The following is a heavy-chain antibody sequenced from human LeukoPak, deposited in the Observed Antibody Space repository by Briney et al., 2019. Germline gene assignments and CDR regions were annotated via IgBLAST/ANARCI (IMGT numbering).Heavy chain of an antibody. J-gene: IGHJ4*02. V-gene: IGHV4-39*01. Sequence: SETLSLTCTVSGGSISSGSYYWGWIRQPPGKGLEWIGNVYYSGSAYYNPSLKSRVTISVDTSKNQFSLKLRSVTAADTALYYCARSHRFGSYYNNWGQGTLVTVSS. CDR1: GGSISSGSYY. CDR3: ARSHRFGSYYNN. D-gene: IGHD3-10*01. CDR2: VYYSGSA.